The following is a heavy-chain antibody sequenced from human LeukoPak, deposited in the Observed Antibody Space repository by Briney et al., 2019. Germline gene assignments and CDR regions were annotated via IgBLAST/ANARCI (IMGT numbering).Heavy chain of an antibody. CDR1: GFTVSSTY. CDR2: IYTGGHI. D-gene: IGHD6-19*01. V-gene: IGHV3-53*01. Sequence: GGSLRLSCAASGFTVSSTYVTWVRQAPGKGLDWVSVIYTGGHIYYADSVKGRFTISSDNSKNTVYLQMSNLRAEDTAVYYCARDRRSGWGQACEIWGHGTIVNVSS. CDR3: ARDRRSGWGQACEI. J-gene: IGHJ3*02.